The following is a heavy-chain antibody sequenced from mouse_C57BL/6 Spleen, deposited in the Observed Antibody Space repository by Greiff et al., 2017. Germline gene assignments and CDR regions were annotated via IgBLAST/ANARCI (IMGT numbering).Heavy chain of an antibody. CDR2: IYPGSGSS. D-gene: IGHD2-1*01. CDR1: GYTFTSYW. CDR3: ARRGGNFYVDY. Sequence: QVQLLQPGAELVKPGASVKMSCKASGYTFTSYWITWVQQRPGQGLEWIGDIYPGSGSSNYNEKFKSKATLTVDTSYSNAYMQLSSLTSEDSAVYYCARRGGNFYVDYWGQGTTLTVSS. V-gene: IGHV1-55*01. J-gene: IGHJ2*01.